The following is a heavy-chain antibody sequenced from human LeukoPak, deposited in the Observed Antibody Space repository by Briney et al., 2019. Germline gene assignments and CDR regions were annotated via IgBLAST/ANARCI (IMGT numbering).Heavy chain of an antibody. CDR2: INPNSGGT. CDR1: GYTFTGYY. CDR3: ARDSSITMIVVVRRDAFDI. Sequence: ASVKVSCKASGYTFTGYYMHWVRQAPGQGLEWMGWINPNSGGTNYAQKFQGRVTMTSDTSISTAYMELSRLRSDDTAVYYCARDSSITMIVVVRRDAFDIWGQGTMVTVSS. V-gene: IGHV1-2*02. D-gene: IGHD3-22*01. J-gene: IGHJ3*02.